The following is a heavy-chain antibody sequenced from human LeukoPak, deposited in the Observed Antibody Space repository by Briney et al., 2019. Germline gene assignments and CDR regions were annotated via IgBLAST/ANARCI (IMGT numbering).Heavy chain of an antibody. CDR1: GFTFSNYA. CDR2: IVGSGGST. CDR3: SKWGDYDVLTGYYDSDF. D-gene: IGHD3-9*01. Sequence: GASLRLSCAASGFTFSNYAMGWVRQAPGKGLEWVSAIVGSGGSTYYADSVKGRFSISRDNSKNTLFLQMNSLRVEDTALYYCSKWGDYDVLTGYYDSDFWGQGTLVTVSS. J-gene: IGHJ4*02. V-gene: IGHV3-23*01.